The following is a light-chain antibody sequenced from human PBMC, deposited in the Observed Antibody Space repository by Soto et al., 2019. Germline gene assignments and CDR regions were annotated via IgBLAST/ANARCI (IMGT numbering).Light chain of an antibody. Sequence: ETVMTQSPATLSVSPGERATLSCRASHSLNSNLAWYQQKPGQAPRLLIDGASDRATGIPDRFSGSGYGTEFTLSISSLQSEHFAVYYFQQYNNWPWTFGQGTKVEIK. CDR3: QQYNNWPWT. V-gene: IGKV3-15*01. CDR2: GAS. CDR1: HSLNSN. J-gene: IGKJ1*01.